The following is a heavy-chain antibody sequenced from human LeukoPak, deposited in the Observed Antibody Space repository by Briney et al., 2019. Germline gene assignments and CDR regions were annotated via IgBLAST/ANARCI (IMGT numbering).Heavy chain of an antibody. CDR2: ISGSGGNT. D-gene: IGHD6-19*01. V-gene: IGHV3-23*01. CDR3: AEGGWLH. Sequence: EGSLRLSCAASGFAFSTYAMSWVRQAPGKGLEWVSAISGSGGNTYYADSVKGRFTISRDISKNTLYLQMNSLRAEDTAVYYCAEGGWLHWGQGTLVTVSS. CDR1: GFAFSTYA. J-gene: IGHJ4*02.